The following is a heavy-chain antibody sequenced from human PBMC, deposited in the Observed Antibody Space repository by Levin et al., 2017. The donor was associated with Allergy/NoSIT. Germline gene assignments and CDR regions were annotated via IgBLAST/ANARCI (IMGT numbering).Heavy chain of an antibody. CDR3: ARAAARPNHLGMDV. Sequence: QAGGSLRLSCAASGFTFSTYSMNWVRQAPGKGLEWVSYISSSGSSTHYADSLKGRFTISRDNAKNSLSLQVDSLRAEDTAVYYCARAAARPNHLGMDVWGQGTTVTVSS. V-gene: IGHV3-48*01. CDR1: GFTFSTYS. CDR2: ISSSGSST. J-gene: IGHJ6*02. D-gene: IGHD6-6*01.